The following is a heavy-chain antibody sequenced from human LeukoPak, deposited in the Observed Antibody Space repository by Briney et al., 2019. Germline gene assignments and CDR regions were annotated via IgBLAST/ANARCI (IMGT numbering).Heavy chain of an antibody. V-gene: IGHV5-51*01. CDR2: IYPGDSDT. CDR1: GYSFSTHW. CDR3: ARQAATAYDYFDY. J-gene: IGHJ4*02. D-gene: IGHD1-1*01. Sequence: GESLKISCKGSGYSFSTHWIGWVRQMPGKGLEWMGTIYPGDSDTRYGPSFQGQVTISADKSISTAYLQWSSLKASDTAMYYCARQAATAYDYFDYWGQGTPVTVSS.